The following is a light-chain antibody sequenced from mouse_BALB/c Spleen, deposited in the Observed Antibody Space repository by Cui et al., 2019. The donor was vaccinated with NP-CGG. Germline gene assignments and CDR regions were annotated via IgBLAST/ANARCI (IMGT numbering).Light chain of an antibody. J-gene: IGLJ1*01. Sequence: QAVVTQEPALTTSPGETVTLTCRSSTGAVTTSNYANWVQEKPDLLFTGLIGGTNNRAPGVPARFSGSLIGDKAALTITGAQTEDEAMYFCALWYSNHWVFGGGTKLTVL. CDR1: TGAVTTSNY. CDR3: ALWYSNHWV. CDR2: GTN. V-gene: IGLV1*01.